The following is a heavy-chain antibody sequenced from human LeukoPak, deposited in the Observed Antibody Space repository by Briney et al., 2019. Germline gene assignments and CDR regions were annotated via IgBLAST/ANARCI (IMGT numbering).Heavy chain of an antibody. CDR2: IRSKAYRGTA. V-gene: IGHV3-49*04. D-gene: IGHD3-22*01. Sequence: PGGSLRLSCTTSGFTFGDYAMRWVRQAPGKGLEWVGFIRSKAYRGTAQYAASVKGRFTISRDDSKSITYLQTNSLETEDTAVYYCCSVRDSSAYYHSGVDYWGQGTLVTVSS. CDR3: CSVRDSSAYYHSGVDY. J-gene: IGHJ4*02. CDR1: GFTFGDYA.